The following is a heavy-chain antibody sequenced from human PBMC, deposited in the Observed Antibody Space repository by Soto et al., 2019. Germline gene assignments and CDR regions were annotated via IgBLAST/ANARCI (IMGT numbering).Heavy chain of an antibody. J-gene: IGHJ6*02. D-gene: IGHD5-18*01. Sequence: ASVKVSCKASGYTFTSYGISWVRQAPGQGLEWMGWISAYNGNTNYAQKLQGRVTMTIDTSTSTAYMELRSLRSDDTAVYYCATESVDTAMEHRIGMDVWGQGTTVTVSS. CDR2: ISAYNGNT. CDR1: GYTFTSYG. CDR3: ATESVDTAMEHRIGMDV. V-gene: IGHV1-18*01.